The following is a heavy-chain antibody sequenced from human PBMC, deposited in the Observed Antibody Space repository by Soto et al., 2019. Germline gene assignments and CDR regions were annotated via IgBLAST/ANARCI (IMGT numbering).Heavy chain of an antibody. CDR2: MNPNSGNT. D-gene: IGHD2-21*02. Sequence: QVPLVQSGAEVKKPGASVKVSCKASGYTFTSYDINWVRQATGQGLEWMGWMNPNSGNTGYAQKFQGRVTMTRNTSISTAYMELSSLRSEDTAVYYCTRGRGIVVVTTFYGMDVWGQGTTVTVSS. CDR3: TRGRGIVVVTTFYGMDV. J-gene: IGHJ6*02. V-gene: IGHV1-8*01. CDR1: GYTFTSYD.